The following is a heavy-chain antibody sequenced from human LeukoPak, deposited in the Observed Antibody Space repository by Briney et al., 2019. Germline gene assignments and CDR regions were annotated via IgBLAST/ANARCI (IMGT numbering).Heavy chain of an antibody. Sequence: SETLSLTCTVSGGSISSYYWSWIRQPPGKGLEWIGYIYYSGGTNYNPSLKSRVTISVDTSKNQFSLKLSSVTAADTAVYYCARLQWLVDWYFDLWGRGTLVTVSS. CDR1: GGSISSYY. CDR3: ARLQWLVDWYFDL. V-gene: IGHV4-59*08. D-gene: IGHD6-19*01. CDR2: IYYSGGT. J-gene: IGHJ2*01.